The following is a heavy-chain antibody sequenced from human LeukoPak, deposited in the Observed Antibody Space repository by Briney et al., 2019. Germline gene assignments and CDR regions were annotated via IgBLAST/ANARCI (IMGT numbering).Heavy chain of an antibody. Sequence: GGSLRLSCAASGFTFDDYAMHWVRQAPGKGLEWVSGISWNSGNIDYADSVKGRFTISRDNAKNSLYLQMNSLRAEDTALYYCAKDEEGSSWYYFDYWGQGTLVTVSS. CDR1: GFTFDDYA. V-gene: IGHV3-9*01. J-gene: IGHJ4*02. CDR3: AKDEEGSSWYYFDY. CDR2: ISWNSGNI. D-gene: IGHD6-13*01.